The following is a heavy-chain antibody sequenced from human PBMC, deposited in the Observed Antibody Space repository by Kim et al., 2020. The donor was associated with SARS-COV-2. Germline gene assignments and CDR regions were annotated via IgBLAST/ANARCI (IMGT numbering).Heavy chain of an antibody. CDR2: IDWDDDK. CDR1: GFSLSTSGMC. Sequence: SGPTLVNPTQTLTLTCTFSGFSLSTSGMCVSWIRQPPGKALEWLALIDWDDDKYYSTSLKTRLTISKDTSKNQVVLTMTNMDPVDTATYYCARIRGLGSGYTPFDYWGQGTLVTVSS. CDR3: ARIRGLGSGYTPFDY. J-gene: IGHJ4*02. V-gene: IGHV2-70*01. D-gene: IGHD5-12*01.